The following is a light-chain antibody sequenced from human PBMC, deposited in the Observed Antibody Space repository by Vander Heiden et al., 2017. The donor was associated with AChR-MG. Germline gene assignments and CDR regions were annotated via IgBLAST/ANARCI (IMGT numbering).Light chain of an antibody. CDR1: SSNIGAAYD. V-gene: IGLV1-40*01. J-gene: IGLJ2*01. CDR2: GNS. Sequence: QSVLTQPPSVSGAPWQRVTISCTGTSSNIGAAYDVHWYQHLPGTAPKLLIYGNSNRPSGVPDRFSASKSDTSASLAVTGLHPDDEAVYYCQSYDVSLSAAVFGGGTKLTVL. CDR3: QSYDVSLSAAV.